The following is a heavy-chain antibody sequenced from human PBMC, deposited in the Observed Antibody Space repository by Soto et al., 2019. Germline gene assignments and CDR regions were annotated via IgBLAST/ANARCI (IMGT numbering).Heavy chain of an antibody. CDR3: AKDVLDYPGKPNWFDP. Sequence: GGSLRLSCAASGFTFSSYAMSWVRQAPGKGLEWVSAISGSGGSTYYADSVKGRFTISRDNSKNTLYLQMNSLRAEDTAVYYCAKDVLDYPGKPNWFDPWGQGTLVTVSS. D-gene: IGHD3-9*01. V-gene: IGHV3-23*01. CDR2: ISGSGGST. CDR1: GFTFSSYA. J-gene: IGHJ5*02.